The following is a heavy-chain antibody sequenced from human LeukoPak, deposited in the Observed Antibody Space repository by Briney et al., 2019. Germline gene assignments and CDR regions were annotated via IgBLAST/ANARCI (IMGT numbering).Heavy chain of an antibody. Sequence: GRSLRLSCAASGFTFSSYGMHWVRQAPGKGLEWVAVISYDGSNKYYADSVKGRFTISRDNSKNTLYLQMNSLRAEDTAVYYCAKKGCSGGSCYNAYHFDYWGQGTLVTVSS. V-gene: IGHV3-30*18. CDR1: GFTFSSYG. CDR3: AKKGCSGGSCYNAYHFDY. D-gene: IGHD2-15*01. J-gene: IGHJ4*02. CDR2: ISYDGSNK.